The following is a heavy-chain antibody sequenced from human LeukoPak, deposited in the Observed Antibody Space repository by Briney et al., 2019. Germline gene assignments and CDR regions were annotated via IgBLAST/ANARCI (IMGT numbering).Heavy chain of an antibody. Sequence: GGSLRLSCADSGFTFSSYAMNWVRQAPGKGLEWVSTISSNDDSTYYADSVKGRFTISRDNSKNTLYLQMNSLRAEDTAVYYCAVQRTLWQQVLDHWGQGTLVTVSS. CDR1: GFTFSSYA. V-gene: IGHV3-23*01. J-gene: IGHJ4*02. D-gene: IGHD5-18*01. CDR3: AVQRTLWQQVLDH. CDR2: ISSNDDST.